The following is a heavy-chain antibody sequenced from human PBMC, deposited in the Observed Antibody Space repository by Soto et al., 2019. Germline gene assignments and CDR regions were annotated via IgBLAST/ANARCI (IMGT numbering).Heavy chain of an antibody. J-gene: IGHJ4*02. V-gene: IGHV1-3*01. CDR2: INVGNANT. CDR3: ARRGGGYCDY. Sequence: QVQLVQSGAEVKKPGASVKVSCKASGYTFTSYAMHWVRQAPGQRLEWMGWINVGNANTKYSQNFQGRVTITRDTSANTVYMEVSSLTFEDTAVYYCARRGGGYCDYWGKGTLVTVSS. D-gene: IGHD3-16*01. CDR1: GYTFTSYA.